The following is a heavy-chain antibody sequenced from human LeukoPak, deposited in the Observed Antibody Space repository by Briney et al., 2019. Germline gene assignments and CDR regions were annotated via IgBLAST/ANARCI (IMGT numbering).Heavy chain of an antibody. CDR2: IHYSGST. V-gene: IGHV4-59*11. D-gene: IGHD3-10*01. Sequence: SETLSLTCTVSGGSISNHYWSWIRQPPGKGLEWIGYIHYSGSTNYNPSLKSRVTISPDTSKNQLFLKLNSVTAADTAVYYCARLVWLGESPGSWFDSWGQGTLVTVSS. CDR1: GGSISNHY. J-gene: IGHJ5*01. CDR3: ARLVWLGESPGSWFDS.